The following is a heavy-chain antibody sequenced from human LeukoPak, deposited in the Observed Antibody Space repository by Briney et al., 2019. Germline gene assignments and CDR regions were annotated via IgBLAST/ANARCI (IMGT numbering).Heavy chain of an antibody. J-gene: IGHJ5*02. CDR2: IIPIFGTA. Sequence: ASVKVSCKASGGTFSIYAISWVRQAPGQGLEWMGGIIPIFGTANYAQKFQGRVTITTDESTSTAYMELSSLRSDDTAVYYCARSSPIVVVPAATSRAYNWFDPWGQGTLVTVSS. D-gene: IGHD2-2*01. V-gene: IGHV1-69*05. CDR3: ARSSPIVVVPAATSRAYNWFDP. CDR1: GGTFSIYA.